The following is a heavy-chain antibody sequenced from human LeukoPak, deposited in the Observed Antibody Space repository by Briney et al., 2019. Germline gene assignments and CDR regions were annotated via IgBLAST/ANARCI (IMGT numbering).Heavy chain of an antibody. CDR1: GGSIRSSYYY. CDR2: IYDSGST. CDR3: ARSGYSYLAGIYY. J-gene: IGHJ4*02. Sequence: PSETLSLTCTVSGGSIRSSYYYWGWIRQPPGKGLEWIGSIYDSGSTYYNPSLKSRVTISVDTSKNQFSLKLSSVTAADTAVYYCARSGYSYLAGIYYWGQGALVTVSS. V-gene: IGHV4-39*01. D-gene: IGHD5-18*01.